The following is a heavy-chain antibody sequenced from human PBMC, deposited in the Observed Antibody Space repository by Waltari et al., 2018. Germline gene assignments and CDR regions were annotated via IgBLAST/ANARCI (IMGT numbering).Heavy chain of an antibody. CDR2: IKCDGGFT. V-gene: IGHV3-20*04. Sequence: EVQLVESGGSLVRPGGSLRLSCAASGFTFDDYGMNWVRQVPGKGLEWVAGIKCDGGFTAYVDSVKGRFTISRDNAKNSVYLQMNSLRSEDTALYYCAKSGNLAARPHFDFWGQGTRVTVSS. D-gene: IGHD6-6*01. J-gene: IGHJ4*02. CDR3: AKSGNLAARPHFDF. CDR1: GFTFDDYG.